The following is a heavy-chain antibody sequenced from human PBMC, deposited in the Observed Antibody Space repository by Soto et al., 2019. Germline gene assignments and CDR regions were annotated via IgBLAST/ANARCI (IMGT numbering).Heavy chain of an antibody. CDR3: ARTKNTAMVP. V-gene: IGHV4-59*01. D-gene: IGHD5-18*01. CDR2: IYYSGST. Sequence: SETLSLTCTVSGGSISSYYWSWIRQPPGKGLEWIGYIYYSGSTNCNPSLKSRVTISVDTSKNQFSLKLSSVTAADTAVYYCARTKNTAMVPWGQGTLVTVSS. CDR1: GGSISSYY. J-gene: IGHJ5*02.